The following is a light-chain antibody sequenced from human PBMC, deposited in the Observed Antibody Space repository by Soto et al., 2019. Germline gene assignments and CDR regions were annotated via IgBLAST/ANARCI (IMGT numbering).Light chain of an antibody. Sequence: EIVLTQSPGTLSLSPEERATLSCRASQSVTSNYLAWHQQKPGQAPRLLIYDASTRATGIPDRFSGSGSGTDFTLTISRLEPEDFAVYYCQQYGSSPFTFGPGTKVDLK. V-gene: IGKV3-20*01. CDR3: QQYGSSPFT. CDR2: DAS. J-gene: IGKJ3*01. CDR1: QSVTSNY.